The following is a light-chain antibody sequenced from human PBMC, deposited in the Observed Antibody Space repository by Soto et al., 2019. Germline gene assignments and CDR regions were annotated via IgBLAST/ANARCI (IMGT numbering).Light chain of an antibody. V-gene: IGKV3-20*01. CDR3: QQYRSSPFP. CDR2: GAS. Sequence: EIVLTQSPGTLSLSPGERATLSCRASQSVSSSYLAWYQQKPGQAPRLLIYGASSRATGIPDRFSGSGSGTDFPLTISRLEPEDFALYYCQQYRSSPFPFGPGPKVHI. J-gene: IGKJ3*01. CDR1: QSVSSSY.